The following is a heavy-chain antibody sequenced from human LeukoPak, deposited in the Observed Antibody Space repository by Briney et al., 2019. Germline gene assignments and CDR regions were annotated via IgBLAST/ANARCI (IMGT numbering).Heavy chain of an antibody. V-gene: IGHV3-53*01. Sequence: SGGSLRLSCAASGFNVSNNYMSWVRQAPGKGLEWVSVIYRGGSTYYVDSVKGRFTMSRDNSKNTVYLQMDSLRAEDTAVYYCARDRGAAAGNWGQGTLVTVSS. CDR1: GFNVSNNY. J-gene: IGHJ4*02. CDR2: IYRGGST. CDR3: ARDRGAAAGN. D-gene: IGHD6-13*01.